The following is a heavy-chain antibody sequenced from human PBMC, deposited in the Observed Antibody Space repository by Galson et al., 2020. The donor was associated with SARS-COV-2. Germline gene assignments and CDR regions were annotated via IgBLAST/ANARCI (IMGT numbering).Heavy chain of an antibody. CDR2: IYYSGTA. CDR1: GGSISSGDSY. V-gene: IGHV4-30-4*01. J-gene: IGHJ4*02. CDR3: ARGDGSETFCVAY. Sequence: ASETLSLTCTVSGGSISSGDSYWTWIRQSPAKGLEWIGYIYYSGTAYYNPSLKSRATLSVDTSKNHFSLNLNSLTAADTAVYYCARGDGSETFCVAYWGQGILVTVSS. D-gene: IGHD3-10*01.